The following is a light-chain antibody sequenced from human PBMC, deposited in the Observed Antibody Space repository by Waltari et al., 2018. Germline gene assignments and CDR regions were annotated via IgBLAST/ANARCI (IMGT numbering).Light chain of an antibody. CDR1: QSLLHSNGYTY. V-gene: IGKV2-28*01. CDR3: MQALQTRS. J-gene: IGKJ1*01. CDR2: LGS. Sequence: DIVMTQSPLSLPVTPGDPASISCRSSQSLLHSNGYTYLDWYLQKPGQSPQLLIYLGSNRASGVPDRFSGSGSGTDFTLKISRVEAEDVGVYYCMQALQTRSFGQGTKVEIK.